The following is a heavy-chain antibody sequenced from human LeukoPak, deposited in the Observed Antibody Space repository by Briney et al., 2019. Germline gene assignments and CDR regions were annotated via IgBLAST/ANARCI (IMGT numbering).Heavy chain of an antibody. CDR2: IYYSGST. CDR3: ASLGSYTEYFQH. V-gene: IGHV4-59*01. Sequence: PSETLSLTCTVSGGSISSYYWSWIRQPPGKGLEGIGYIYYSGSTNYNPSLKSRVTISVDTSKNQFSLKLSSVTAADTAVYYCASLGSYTEYFQHWGQGTLVTVSS. CDR1: GGSISSYY. D-gene: IGHD1-26*01. J-gene: IGHJ1*01.